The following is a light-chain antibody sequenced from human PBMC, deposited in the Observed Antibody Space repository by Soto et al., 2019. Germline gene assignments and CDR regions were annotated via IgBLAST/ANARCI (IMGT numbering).Light chain of an antibody. Sequence: QSVLTQPPSASGTPGQRVTISCSGSSSNIGSNTVNWYQQLPGTAPKRLIYSNNQRPSGVPDRFSGSKSGTSASRAISGLQSEDEADYDCAAWDDSLNGRVVFGGGTKLTVL. V-gene: IGLV1-44*01. CDR1: SSNIGSNT. J-gene: IGLJ2*01. CDR3: AAWDDSLNGRVV. CDR2: SNN.